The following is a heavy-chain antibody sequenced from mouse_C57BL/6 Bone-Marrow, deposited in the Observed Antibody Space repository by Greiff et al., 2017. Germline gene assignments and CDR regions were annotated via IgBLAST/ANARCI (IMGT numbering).Heavy chain of an antibody. V-gene: IGHV1-22*01. CDR3: AKVYDGYYVKFAY. CDR2: INPNNGGT. CDR1: GYTFTDYN. D-gene: IGHD2-3*01. Sequence: VQLQQSGPELVKPGASVKMSCKASGYTFTDYNMHWVKQSHGKSLEWIGHINPNNGGTSYNQKFKGKATLTVNKSSSTAYMELRSLTSEDSAVYYCAKVYDGYYVKFAYWGQGTLVTVSA. J-gene: IGHJ3*01.